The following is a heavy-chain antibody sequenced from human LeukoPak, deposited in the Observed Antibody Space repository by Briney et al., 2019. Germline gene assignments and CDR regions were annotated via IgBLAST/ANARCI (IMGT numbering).Heavy chain of an antibody. CDR1: GGTFSSYA. CDR2: IIPILGIA. D-gene: IGHD3-22*01. CDR3: ARDTYYYDSSGYPVSGAFDI. Sequence: SVTVSCKASGGTFSSYAISWVRQAPGQGLEWMGRIIPILGIANYAQKFQGRVTITADKSTSTAYMELSSLRSEDTAVYYCARDTYYYDSSGYPVSGAFDIWGQGTMVTVSS. V-gene: IGHV1-69*04. J-gene: IGHJ3*02.